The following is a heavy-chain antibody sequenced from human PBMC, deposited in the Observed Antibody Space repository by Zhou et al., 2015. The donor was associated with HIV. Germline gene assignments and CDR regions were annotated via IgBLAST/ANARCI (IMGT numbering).Heavy chain of an antibody. J-gene: IGHJ4*02. CDR3: ASDDMYQFV. D-gene: IGHD2-2*01. CDR2: IVVGSGKT. Sequence: QMQLVQPGPAVRKPGTSVKVSCQASGLTFTRSAVQWVRQVRGQRLEWIGWIVVGSGKTNYAQKFQERVTITRDMSTSTVYMEMNSLRSEDTAMYYCASDDMYQFVWGQGTLVTVSS. CDR1: GLTFTRSA. V-gene: IGHV1-58*01.